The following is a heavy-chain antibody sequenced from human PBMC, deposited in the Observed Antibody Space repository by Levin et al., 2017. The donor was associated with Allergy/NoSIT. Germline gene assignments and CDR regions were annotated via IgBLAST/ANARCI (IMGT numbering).Heavy chain of an antibody. Sequence: SETLSLTCAISGDSVSSNSAAWNWIRQSPLRGLEWLGRTYYRSKWYNDYAVSVKGRITINPDTSKNQFSLQLNSVTPDDTAVYYCAGGAWFDPWGQGTLVTVSS. J-gene: IGHJ5*02. V-gene: IGHV6-1*01. CDR2: TYYRSKWYN. CDR3: AGGAWFDP. D-gene: IGHD3-16*01. CDR1: GDSVSSNSAA.